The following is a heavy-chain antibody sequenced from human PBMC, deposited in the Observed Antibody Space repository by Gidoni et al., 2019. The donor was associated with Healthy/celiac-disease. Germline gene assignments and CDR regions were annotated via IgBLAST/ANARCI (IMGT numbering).Heavy chain of an antibody. CDR2: ISYDGSNK. CDR1: GFTFSSYA. J-gene: IGHJ4*02. Sequence: QVQLVESGGGVVQPGRSLRLSCAASGFTFSSYAMHWVRQAPGKGLEWVAVISYDGSNKYYADSVKGRFTISRDNSKNTLYLQMNSLRAEDTAVYYCARAPRAGPGFYYWGQGTLVTVSS. V-gene: IGHV3-30-3*01. CDR3: ARAPRAGPGFYY. D-gene: IGHD6-13*01.